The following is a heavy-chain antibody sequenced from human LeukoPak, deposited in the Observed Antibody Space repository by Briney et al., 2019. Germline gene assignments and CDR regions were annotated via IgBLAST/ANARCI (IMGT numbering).Heavy chain of an antibody. CDR3: AKSRRDIAAADR. J-gene: IGHJ5*02. CDR1: GFTFSSYA. CDR2: ISGSGGST. Sequence: GGSLRLSCAASGFTFSSYAMSWVRQAPGKGLEWVSAISGSGGSTYYADSVKCRFPISRDNSKNTLYLQMNSLRAEDTAVYYCAKSRRDIAAADRWGQGTLVTVSS. V-gene: IGHV3-23*01. D-gene: IGHD6-13*01.